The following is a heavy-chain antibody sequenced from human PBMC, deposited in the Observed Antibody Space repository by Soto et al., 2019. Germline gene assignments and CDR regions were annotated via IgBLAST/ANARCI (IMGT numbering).Heavy chain of an antibody. CDR1: GFTFSNAW. V-gene: IGHV3-15*07. CDR3: TTDSYISTVVVRFDY. D-gene: IGHD2-15*01. J-gene: IGHJ4*03. Sequence: GGSLRLSCAASGFTFSNAWINWVRQPPGKRLEWVGRIKSKNNGGTTDFAAPVKGRFAISRDDSQNMVFLQMNSLKTEDTATYYCTTDSYISTVVVRFDYWGHGTLVTVSS. CDR2: IKSKNNGGTT.